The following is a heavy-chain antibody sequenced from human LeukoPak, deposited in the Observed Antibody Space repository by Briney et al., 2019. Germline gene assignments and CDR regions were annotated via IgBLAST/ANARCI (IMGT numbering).Heavy chain of an antibody. CDR2: ITIDGSST. CDR1: GVTSRNSW. J-gene: IGHJ6*02. CDR3: TRDRFYAMDA. Sequence: GGSLRLSCVASGVTSRNSWMHWVRQAPGKGLVWVSRITIDGSSTTYADSVKGRFTISRDSAKNTLYLQMNSLRAEDTAVYYCTRDRFYAMDAWGQGTTVTVSS. V-gene: IGHV3-74*03.